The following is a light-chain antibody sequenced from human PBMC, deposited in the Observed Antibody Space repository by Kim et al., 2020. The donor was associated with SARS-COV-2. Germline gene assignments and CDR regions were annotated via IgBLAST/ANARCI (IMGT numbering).Light chain of an antibody. CDR3: QQYIFYSS. Sequence: DIQMTQFPSNLSASIGDRVTITCRASQNINRWLAWYQQKPGEAPKLLIYKASSLEPGVPSRFSGTGSGTEFTFAISSLEPDDFGVYYCQQYIFYSSFGQGTKLEIK. CDR2: KAS. V-gene: IGKV1-5*03. J-gene: IGKJ2*01. CDR1: QNINRW.